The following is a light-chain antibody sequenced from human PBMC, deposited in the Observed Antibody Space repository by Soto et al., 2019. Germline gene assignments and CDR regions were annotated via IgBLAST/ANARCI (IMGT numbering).Light chain of an antibody. CDR2: GAS. V-gene: IGKV3-15*01. J-gene: IGKJ2*01. CDR3: QQYNNWPMYT. Sequence: EIVMTQSPATLSVSPGERVTLSCRASQSVNSNLAWYQQKPGQAPRLLIYGASTRATGIPARFSGSESGTEFILTISSLQSEDFAVYYCQQYNNWPMYTFGQGTKLEIK. CDR1: QSVNSN.